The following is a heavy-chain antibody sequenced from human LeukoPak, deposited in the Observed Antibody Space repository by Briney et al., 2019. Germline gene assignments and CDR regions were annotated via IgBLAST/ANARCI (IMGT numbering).Heavy chain of an antibody. V-gene: IGHV1-8*01. CDR1: GYTFTSYD. CDR3: ARDSSRDYYDSSTFDY. J-gene: IGHJ4*02. Sequence: ASVKVSCKASGYTFTSYDINWVRQATGQGLEWMGWMNPNSGNTGYAQKFQGRVTMTRNTSIGTAYMELSSLRSEDTAVNYCARDSSRDYYDSSTFDYWGQGTLVTVSS. D-gene: IGHD3-22*01. CDR2: MNPNSGNT.